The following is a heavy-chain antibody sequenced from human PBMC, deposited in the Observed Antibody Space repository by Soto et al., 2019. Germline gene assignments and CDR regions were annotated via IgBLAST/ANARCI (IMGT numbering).Heavy chain of an antibody. CDR1: GYSFTGYW. CDR2: IDPSDSYI. Sequence: GEALKISCKGSGYSFTGYWINWVRQMPGKGMELMGRIDPSDSYINYSPSFQGHVTISADKSISTAYLQWSSLKASDTAIYYCARRMAAITGDXWGPGTLVTVSX. CDR3: ARRMAAITGDX. V-gene: IGHV5-10-1*01. J-gene: IGHJ4*02. D-gene: IGHD7-27*01.